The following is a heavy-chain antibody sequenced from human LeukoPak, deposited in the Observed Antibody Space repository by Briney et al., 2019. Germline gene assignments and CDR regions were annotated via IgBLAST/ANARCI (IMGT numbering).Heavy chain of an antibody. Sequence: ASVKVSCKATGYSFTNFYIHWVRQAPGQGLEWMGIINPSGGSTNYAQKFQGRVTMTSDTSASTVYMDLSSLRSEDTAIYYCARDKSSANWLDSWGQGTLVTVSS. CDR2: INPSGGST. CDR1: GYSFTNFY. J-gene: IGHJ5*01. CDR3: ARDKSSANWLDS. V-gene: IGHV1-46*01. D-gene: IGHD3-10*01.